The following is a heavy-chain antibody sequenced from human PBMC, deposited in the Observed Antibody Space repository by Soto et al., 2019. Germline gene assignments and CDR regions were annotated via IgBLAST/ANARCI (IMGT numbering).Heavy chain of an antibody. CDR1: GYTFTSYG. Sequence: ASVKVSCKASGYTFTSYGISWVRQAPGQGLEWMGWISAYNGNTNYAQKLQGRVTMTTDTSTSTAYMELRSLRSDDTAVYYCARNAYDFWSGYWNDYWGQGTLVTVSS. V-gene: IGHV1-18*01. CDR2: ISAYNGNT. J-gene: IGHJ4*02. CDR3: ARNAYDFWSGYWNDY. D-gene: IGHD3-3*01.